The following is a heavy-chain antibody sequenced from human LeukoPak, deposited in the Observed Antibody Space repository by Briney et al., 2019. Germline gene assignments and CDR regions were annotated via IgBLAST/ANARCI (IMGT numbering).Heavy chain of an antibody. Sequence: PGGSLRLSCAASGFTFDDYAMHWVRQAPGKGLEWVSGISWNSGSIGYADSVKGRFTISRDNAKNSLYLQMNSLRAEDTALYYCAKGGGSSWYADFDYWGQGTLVTVSS. D-gene: IGHD6-13*01. V-gene: IGHV3-9*01. CDR2: ISWNSGSI. CDR3: AKGGGSSWYADFDY. CDR1: GFTFDDYA. J-gene: IGHJ4*02.